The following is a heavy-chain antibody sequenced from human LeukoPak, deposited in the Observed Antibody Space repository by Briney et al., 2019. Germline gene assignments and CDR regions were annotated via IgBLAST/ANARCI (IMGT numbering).Heavy chain of an antibody. J-gene: IGHJ3*01. D-gene: IGHD6-19*01. CDR2: IYYSGST. Sequence: SETLSLTCTVSGGSVTNYYWTWIRQPPGKGLEWSGSIYYSGSTNYNPSLSLKSRVTISVDTSKNQFSLKLTSVTAADTGVYYCARGGLAVVDAFDVWGQGTMVTVSS. CDR3: ARGGLAVVDAFDV. CDR1: GGSVTNYY. V-gene: IGHV4-59*02.